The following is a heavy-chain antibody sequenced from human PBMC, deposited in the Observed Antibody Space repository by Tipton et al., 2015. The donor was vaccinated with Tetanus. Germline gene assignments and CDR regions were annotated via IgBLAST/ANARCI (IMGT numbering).Heavy chain of an antibody. D-gene: IGHD2/OR15-2a*01. CDR3: ARHLYGYWFDP. Sequence: LVKPTETMSLTCTASGASISDKKYYWGWIRQAPGKGLEWIASIYFQGSPYYSPSLKSRVTIDVDTSQNLFSLRLTSVTAADTAVYYCARHLYGYWFDPWGQGALVTVSS. V-gene: IGHV4-39*02. CDR1: GASISDKKYY. CDR2: IYFQGSP. J-gene: IGHJ5*02.